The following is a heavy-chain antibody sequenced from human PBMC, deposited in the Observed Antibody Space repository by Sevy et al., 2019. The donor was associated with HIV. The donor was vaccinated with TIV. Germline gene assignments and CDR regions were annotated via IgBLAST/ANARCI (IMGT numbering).Heavy chain of an antibody. D-gene: IGHD3-3*01. CDR1: GGSICSSSYY. V-gene: IGHV4-39*01. J-gene: IGHJ4*02. CDR2: IYYSRST. Sequence: SETLSLTCTVSGGSICSSSYYWGWIRQPPGKGLEWIGSIYYSRSTYYNPSLKSRVTISVDTSKNQFSLRLSSVTAADTAVYYCASHPNRITIFGVVIINYYDYWGQGTLVTVSS. CDR3: ASHPNRITIFGVVIINYYDY.